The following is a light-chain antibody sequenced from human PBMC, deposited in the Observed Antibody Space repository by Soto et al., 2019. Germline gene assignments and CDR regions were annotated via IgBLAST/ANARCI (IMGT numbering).Light chain of an antibody. Sequence: QSVLTQPRSVSGSPGQSITISCTGTSSDIGGYNYVSWYQQHPGKAPKLMIYEVSDRPSGVSTRFSGAKSGNTASLTISGLQAEDEAYYYCSSYTATTTQVVFGGGTKVTVL. CDR2: EVS. CDR3: SSYTATTTQVV. J-gene: IGLJ2*01. CDR1: SSDIGGYNY. V-gene: IGLV2-14*01.